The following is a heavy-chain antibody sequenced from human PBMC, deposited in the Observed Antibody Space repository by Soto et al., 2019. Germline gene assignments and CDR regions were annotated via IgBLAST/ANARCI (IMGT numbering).Heavy chain of an antibody. CDR2: IYHSGST. D-gene: IGHD3-22*01. V-gene: IGHV4-4*02. J-gene: IGHJ6*02. CDR3: ARDLVVVVMPYYYGMDV. Sequence: QVQLQESGPGLVKPSGTLSLTCAVSGGSISSSNWWSWVRQPPGKGLEWIGEIYHSGSTNYNPSLKSRVTISVDKSKNQFSLKLSSVTAADTAVYYCARDLVVVVMPYYYGMDVWGQGTTVTVSS. CDR1: GGSISSSNW.